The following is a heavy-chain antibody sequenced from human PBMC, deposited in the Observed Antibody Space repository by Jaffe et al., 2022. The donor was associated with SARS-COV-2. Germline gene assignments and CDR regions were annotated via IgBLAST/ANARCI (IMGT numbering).Heavy chain of an antibody. D-gene: IGHD3-10*01. CDR2: IWYDGSNK. J-gene: IGHJ4*02. Sequence: QVQLVESGGGVVQPGRSLRLSCAASGFTFSSYGMHWVRQAPGKGLEWVAVIWYDGSNKYYADSVKGRFTISRDNSKNTLYLQMNSLRAEDTAVYYCARPPSDFVVRGVGEDYWGQGTLVTVSS. V-gene: IGHV3-33*01. CDR1: GFTFSSYG. CDR3: ARPPSDFVVRGVGEDY.